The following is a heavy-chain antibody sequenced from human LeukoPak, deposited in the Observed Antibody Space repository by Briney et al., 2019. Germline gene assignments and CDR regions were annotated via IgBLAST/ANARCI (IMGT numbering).Heavy chain of an antibody. J-gene: IGHJ5*02. V-gene: IGHV5-51*01. CDR1: GYSFTSYW. Sequence: HGESLKISCKGSGYSFTSYWIGWVRQMPGKGLEWMGIIYPGVSDTRYSPSFQGQVTISADKSISTAYLQWSSLKASDTAMYYCARLVVVAATCWFDPWGQGTLVTVSS. D-gene: IGHD2-15*01. CDR3: ARLVVVAATCWFDP. CDR2: IYPGVSDT.